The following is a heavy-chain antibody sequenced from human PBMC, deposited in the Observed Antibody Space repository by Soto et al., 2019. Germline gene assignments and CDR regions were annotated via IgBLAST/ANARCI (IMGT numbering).Heavy chain of an antibody. CDR1: GGSISSGDYY. Sequence: PSETLSLTCTVSGGSISSGDYYWSWIRQPPGKGLEWIGYIYYSGSTYYNPSLKSRVTISVDTSKNQSSLKLSSVTAADTAVYYCARESYDSSGYQNIDYWGQGTLVTVSS. CDR2: IYYSGST. V-gene: IGHV4-30-4*01. D-gene: IGHD3-22*01. CDR3: ARESYDSSGYQNIDY. J-gene: IGHJ4*02.